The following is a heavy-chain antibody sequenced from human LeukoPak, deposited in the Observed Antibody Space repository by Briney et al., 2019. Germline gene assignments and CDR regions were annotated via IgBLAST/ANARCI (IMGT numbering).Heavy chain of an antibody. J-gene: IGHJ6*03. Sequence: GRFTISRDNAKNSLYLQMNSLRAEDTAVYYCARNRELYYYYYYMDVWGKGTTVTVSS. CDR3: ARNRELYYYYYYMDV. D-gene: IGHD1-26*01. V-gene: IGHV3-7*04.